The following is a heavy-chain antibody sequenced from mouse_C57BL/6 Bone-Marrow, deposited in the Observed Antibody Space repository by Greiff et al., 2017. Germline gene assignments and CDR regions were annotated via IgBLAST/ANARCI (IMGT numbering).Heavy chain of an antibody. CDR2: IYPGSGST. Sequence: VQLQQPGAELVKPGASVKMSCKASGYTFTSYWITWVKQRPGQGLEWIGDIYPGSGSTNYNEKFKSKATLPVDTSSSTAYMQLSSLTSEDSAVYYCARRKTTGLRGMDYWGQGTSVTVSS. D-gene: IGHD1-1*01. CDR3: ARRKTTGLRGMDY. J-gene: IGHJ4*01. CDR1: GYTFTSYW. V-gene: IGHV1-55*01.